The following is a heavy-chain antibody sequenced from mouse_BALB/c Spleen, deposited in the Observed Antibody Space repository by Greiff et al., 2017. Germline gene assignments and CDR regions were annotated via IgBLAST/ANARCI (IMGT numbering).Heavy chain of an antibody. CDR1: GYTFTSYW. V-gene: IGHV1S81*02. CDR3: ARGEIGDEGEWFED. CDR2: INPSNGRT. D-gene: IGHD3-3*01. J-gene: IGHJ3*01. Sequence: VQLHQPGAELVKPGASVKLSCKASGYTFTSYWMHWVKQRPGQGLEWIGEINPSNGRTNYNEKFKSKTTMTVDKSSSTAYMQLSSLTSADSAVYDRARGEIGDEGEWFEDWGEGTMVTVSA.